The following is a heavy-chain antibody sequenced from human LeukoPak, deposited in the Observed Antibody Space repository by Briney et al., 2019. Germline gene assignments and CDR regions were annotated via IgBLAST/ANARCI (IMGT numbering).Heavy chain of an antibody. Sequence: ASVKVSCKASGYTFTSYGISWVRQAPGQGLEWTGWISAYNGNTNYAQKLQGRVTMTTDTSTSTAYMELRSLRSDDTAVYYCARAVGYCTNGVCYYYYGMDVWGQGTTVTVSS. CDR2: ISAYNGNT. D-gene: IGHD2-8*01. J-gene: IGHJ6*02. CDR3: ARAVGYCTNGVCYYYYGMDV. V-gene: IGHV1-18*01. CDR1: GYTFTSYG.